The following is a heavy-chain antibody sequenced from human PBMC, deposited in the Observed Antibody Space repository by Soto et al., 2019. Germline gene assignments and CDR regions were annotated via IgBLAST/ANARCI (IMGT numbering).Heavy chain of an antibody. CDR2: IYYSGST. CDR3: ARGMMTTVTTCWFDP. Sequence: PSETLSLTCTVSGGSISSGGYYWSWIRQHPGKGLEWIGYIYYSGSTYYNPSLKSRVTISVDTSKNQFSLKLSSVTAADTAVYYCARGMMTTVTTCWFDPWGQGTLVTVSS. CDR1: GGSISSGGYY. D-gene: IGHD4-4*01. V-gene: IGHV4-31*03. J-gene: IGHJ5*02.